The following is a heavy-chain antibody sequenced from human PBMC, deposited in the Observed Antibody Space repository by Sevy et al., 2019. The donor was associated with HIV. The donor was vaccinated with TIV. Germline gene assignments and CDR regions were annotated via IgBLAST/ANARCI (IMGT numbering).Heavy chain of an antibody. J-gene: IGHJ4*02. Sequence: GGSLRLSCTTSGFTFGDYAMGWFRQAPGKGLEWVGFIRTTASGGTTDYAASVKGTFIISSDDSKSIAYLQMNSLKTEDTAFYYCTRSFSVTWYPHYWGQGTLVTVSS. V-gene: IGHV3-49*03. D-gene: IGHD6-13*01. CDR1: GFTFGDYA. CDR3: TRSFSVTWYPHY. CDR2: IRTTASGGTT.